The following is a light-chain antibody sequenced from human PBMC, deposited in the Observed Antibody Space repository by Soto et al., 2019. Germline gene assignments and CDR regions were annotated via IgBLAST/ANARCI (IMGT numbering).Light chain of an antibody. J-gene: IGKJ1*01. CDR1: PEIASF. CDR3: QQLNYYPLT. V-gene: IGKV1-9*01. CDR2: DAS. Sequence: DIQLTPFPFFLSASVGDRVIITCRANPEIASFLAWYQQKPGKAPKLLIYDASTLQSGVPSKFSGSGSGTEFTLTISSLQPEDFATYYCQQLNYYPLTFGQGTKIEIK.